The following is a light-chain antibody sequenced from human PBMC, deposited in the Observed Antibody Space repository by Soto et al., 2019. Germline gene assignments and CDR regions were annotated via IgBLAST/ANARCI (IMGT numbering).Light chain of an antibody. CDR1: SSNIGRNY. CDR2: DND. V-gene: IGLV1-51*01. Sequence: QSVLTQPPSVSAAPGQKVTISCSGTSSNIGRNYVAWYQQLPGTAPKLLIYDNDKRPSGIPDRFSGSKSGTSATLGITGLQTGDEADYYCGTWDSSLSDAVVFGEGTQVTVL. J-gene: IGLJ2*01. CDR3: GTWDSSLSDAVV.